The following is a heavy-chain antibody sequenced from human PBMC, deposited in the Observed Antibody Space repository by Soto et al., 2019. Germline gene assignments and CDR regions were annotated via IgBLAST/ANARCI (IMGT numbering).Heavy chain of an antibody. V-gene: IGHV2-5*02. CDR3: AHAYGGRSLY. CDR1: GFSLTTDRVG. J-gene: IGHJ4*02. D-gene: IGHD1-26*01. Sequence: QITLKESGPTLVKPTQTLTLTCTFSGFSLTTDRVGVGWIRQPPGEALEWLAVIYWDDSKTYRPSLESRLTITKDPSTNQLALTMTNMDSLDTATYYCAHAYGGRSLYWGQGTLVTVSS. CDR2: IYWDDSK.